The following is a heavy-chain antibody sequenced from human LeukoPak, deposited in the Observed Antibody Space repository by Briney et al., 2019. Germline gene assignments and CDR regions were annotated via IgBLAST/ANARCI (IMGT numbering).Heavy chain of an antibody. CDR1: GGSISSSSYY. CDR2: ICYSGST. V-gene: IGHV4-39*01. CDR3: ARQGLYCSSTSCPIDY. J-gene: IGHJ4*02. Sequence: SETLSLTCTVSGGSISSSSYYWGWIRQHPGKGLEWIGSICYSGSTYYDPSHKSRVTISVDSSENQFPLTLSSVTAADTAVYYCARQGLYCSSTSCPIDYWGEGTLVTVSS. D-gene: IGHD2-2*01.